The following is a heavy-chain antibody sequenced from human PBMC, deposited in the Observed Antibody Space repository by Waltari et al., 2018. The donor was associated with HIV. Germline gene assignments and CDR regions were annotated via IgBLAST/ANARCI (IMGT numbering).Heavy chain of an antibody. J-gene: IGHJ6*02. D-gene: IGHD6-13*01. CDR2: INAGNDNT. CDR1: G. V-gene: IGHV1-3*01. CDR3: ARWFSSSWYYYGMDV. Sequence: GIHWVRQAPGQRLEWMGWINAGNDNTKYSQKFQGRVTITRDTSANTAYMELSSLRSEDTAVYYCARWFSSSWYYYGMDVWGQGTTVTVSS.